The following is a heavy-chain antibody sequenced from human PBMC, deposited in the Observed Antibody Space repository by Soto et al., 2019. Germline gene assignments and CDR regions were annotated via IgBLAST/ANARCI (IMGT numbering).Heavy chain of an antibody. V-gene: IGHV3-11*01. D-gene: IGHD2-2*03. J-gene: IGHJ6*02. Sequence: PGGSLRLSCAASGFTFSDYSMNWVRQAPGKGLEWVSYMSRSGSDIYYADSVKGRFTISRDNAKNSLFLQMNSLRAEDTAVYYCATVGYCSSTSCQTRYYYYGMDVWGQGTTVTVSS. CDR3: ATVGYCSSTSCQTRYYYYGMDV. CDR2: MSRSGSDI. CDR1: GFTFSDYS.